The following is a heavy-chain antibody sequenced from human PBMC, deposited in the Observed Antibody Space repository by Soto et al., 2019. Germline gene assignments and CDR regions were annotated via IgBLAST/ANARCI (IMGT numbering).Heavy chain of an antibody. V-gene: IGHV4-39*02. CDR1: GGSISSSSYY. CDR3: ARDPPATYYYYGMDV. J-gene: IGHJ6*02. Sequence: QLQLQESGPGLVKPSETLSLTCTVSGGSISSSSYYWGWIRQPPGKGLEWIGSIYYSGSTYYNPSLKSRVTISVDTSKNQFSLKLSSVTAADTAVYYCARDPPATYYYYGMDVWGQGTTVTVSS. CDR2: IYYSGST.